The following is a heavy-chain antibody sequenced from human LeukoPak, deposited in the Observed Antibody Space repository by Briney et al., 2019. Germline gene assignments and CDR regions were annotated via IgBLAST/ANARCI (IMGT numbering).Heavy chain of an antibody. J-gene: IGHJ6*03. CDR2: INHSGST. Sequence: SETLSLTCAVDGGSFSGYYWSWIRQPPGKGLEWIGEINHSGSTNYNPSLKSRVTISVDTSKNQFSLKLSSVTAADTAVYYCARGSNRVAVAGTAFYMDVWGKGTTVSVSS. CDR1: GGSFSGYY. CDR3: ARGSNRVAVAGTAFYMDV. V-gene: IGHV4-34*01. D-gene: IGHD6-19*01.